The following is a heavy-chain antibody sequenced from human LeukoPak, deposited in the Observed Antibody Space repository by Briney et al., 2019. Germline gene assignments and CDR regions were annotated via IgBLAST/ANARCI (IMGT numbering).Heavy chain of an antibody. CDR3: AKSLTVTTRIHSIDP. V-gene: IGHV3-23*01. Sequence: GGSLRLSCAASGFAFSTYAMSWVRQAPGKGLEWVSSISGSGSNTYYADSVKGQFTISRDSSKNTLYPQMNSLRAEDTAVYYCAKSLTVTTRIHSIDPRGQGTLVTVSS. D-gene: IGHD4-17*01. CDR1: GFAFSTYA. CDR2: ISGSGSNT. J-gene: IGHJ4*02.